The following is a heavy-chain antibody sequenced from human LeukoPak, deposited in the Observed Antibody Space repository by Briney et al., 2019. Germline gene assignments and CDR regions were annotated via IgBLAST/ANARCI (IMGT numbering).Heavy chain of an antibody. D-gene: IGHD1-26*01. V-gene: IGHV4-34*01. J-gene: IGHJ4*02. CDR1: GGSFSGYY. CDR2: INHSGST. Sequence: ASETLSLTCAVYGGSFSGYYWSWIRQPPGKGLEWIGEINHSGSTNYNPSLKSRVTISVDTSKNQFSLKLSSVTAADTAVYYCARQRRVGATMRYFDYWGQGTLVTVSS. CDR3: ARQRRVGATMRYFDY.